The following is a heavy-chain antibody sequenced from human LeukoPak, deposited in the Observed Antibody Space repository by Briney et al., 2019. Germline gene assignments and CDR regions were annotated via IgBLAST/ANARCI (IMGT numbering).Heavy chain of an antibody. CDR1: GGSFSGYY. Sequence: SETLSLTCAVYGGSFSGYYWSWIRQPPGKGLEWIGEINHSGSTNYNPSLKSRGTISVGTSKNQFSLKLSSVTAADTAVYYCARGRRRPAVGIQDWFDPCGQRTLVTVSS. V-gene: IGHV4-34*01. CDR2: INHSGST. CDR3: ARGRRRPAVGIQDWFDP. J-gene: IGHJ5*02. D-gene: IGHD6-13*01.